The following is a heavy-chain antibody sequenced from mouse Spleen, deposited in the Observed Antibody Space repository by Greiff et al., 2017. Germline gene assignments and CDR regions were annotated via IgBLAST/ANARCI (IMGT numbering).Heavy chain of an antibody. Sequence: VQLQQSGPELVKPGASVKMSCKASGYTFTSYVMHWVKQKPGQGLEWIGYINPYNDGTKYNEKFKGKATLTSDKSSSTAYMELSSLTSEDSAVYYCARVENYYGSSSPFYWYFDVWGAGTTVTVSS. CDR2: INPYNDGT. CDR3: ARVENYYGSSSPFYWYFDV. D-gene: IGHD1-1*01. J-gene: IGHJ1*01. CDR1: GYTFTSYV. V-gene: IGHV1-14*01.